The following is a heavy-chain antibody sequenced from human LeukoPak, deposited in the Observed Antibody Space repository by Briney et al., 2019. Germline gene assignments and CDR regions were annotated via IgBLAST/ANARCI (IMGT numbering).Heavy chain of an antibody. CDR2: ISGSGGST. J-gene: IGHJ4*02. V-gene: IGHV3-23*01. Sequence: PGGSLRLSCAASGFSFRNAWMNWVRQAPGKGLEWVSAISGSGGSTYYADSVKGRFTISRDNSKNTLYLQMNSLRAEDTAVYYCAKEPLLYSSGGFDYWGQGTLVTVSS. D-gene: IGHD6-19*01. CDR3: AKEPLLYSSGGFDY. CDR1: GFSFRNAW.